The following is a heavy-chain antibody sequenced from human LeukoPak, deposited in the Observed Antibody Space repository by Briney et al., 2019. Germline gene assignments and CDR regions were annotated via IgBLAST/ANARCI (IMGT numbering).Heavy chain of an antibody. V-gene: IGHV3-21*01. CDR3: ARGTNGVWDF. J-gene: IGHJ4*02. CDR1: GFTFTSYS. D-gene: IGHD2-8*01. CDR2: ISSSSTYI. Sequence: PGGSLRLSCAGSGFTFTSYSMNWVRQAPGKGLEWVSSISSSSTYISYADSMKGRLTISRDNAKNSLYLQMDSLRAEDTAVYYCARGTNGVWDFWGQGTLVTVSS.